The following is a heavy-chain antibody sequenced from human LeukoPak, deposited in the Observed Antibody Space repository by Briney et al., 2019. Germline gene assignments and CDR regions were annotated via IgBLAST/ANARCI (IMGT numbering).Heavy chain of an antibody. CDR1: GFTFSDYY. Sequence: GGSLRLSCEASGFTFSDYYMTWIRQAPGKGLEWVSYISCCDGTIYYADSAKSRFTISRDNAKNSLYLQMNSLRAEDTAVYYCARPTHGWIQLWLPDLDYWGQGTLVTVSS. V-gene: IGHV3-11*01. D-gene: IGHD5-18*01. CDR2: ISCCDGTI. J-gene: IGHJ4*02. CDR3: ARPTHGWIQLWLPDLDY.